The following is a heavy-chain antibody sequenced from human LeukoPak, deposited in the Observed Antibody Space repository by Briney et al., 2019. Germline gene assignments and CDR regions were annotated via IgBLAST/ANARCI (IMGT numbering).Heavy chain of an antibody. J-gene: IGHJ4*02. CDR2: ISGSGGST. CDR3: AKGFVFGVVIPFDY. Sequence: GRSLRLSCAASGFTFSSYAMSWVRQAPGKGLEWVSAISGSGGSTYYADSVKGRFTISRDNSKNTLYLQMNSLRAEDTAVYYCAKGFVFGVVIPFDYWGQGTLVTVSS. CDR1: GFTFSSYA. V-gene: IGHV3-23*01. D-gene: IGHD3-3*01.